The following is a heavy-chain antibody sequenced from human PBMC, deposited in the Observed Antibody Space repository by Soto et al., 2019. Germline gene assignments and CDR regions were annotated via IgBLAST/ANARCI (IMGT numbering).Heavy chain of an antibody. CDR3: TRPPIAVAGTGLIVDY. CDR2: IRSKTNSYAT. CDR1: GFTFSGSA. V-gene: IGHV3-73*01. Sequence: PGGSLRLSCAASGFTFSGSAMHWVRQASGKGLEWVGRIRSKTNSYATAYAASVKGRFTISRDDSKNTAYLQMNSLKTEDTAVYYCTRPPIAVAGTGLIVDYWGQGTLVTVPQ. J-gene: IGHJ4*02. D-gene: IGHD6-19*01.